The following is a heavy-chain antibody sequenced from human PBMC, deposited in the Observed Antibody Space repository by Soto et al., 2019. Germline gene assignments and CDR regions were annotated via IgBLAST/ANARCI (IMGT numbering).Heavy chain of an antibody. D-gene: IGHD3-22*01. CDR2: IYPGDSDT. J-gene: IGHJ6*02. CDR3: ARSETTYYYDSSGYYYYYYGMDV. CDR1: GYSFTSYW. V-gene: IGHV5-51*01. Sequence: GESLKISCKGSGYSFTSYWIGWGRQMPGKGLEWMGIIYPGDSDTRYSPSFQGQVTISADKSISTAYLQWSSLKASDTAMYYCARSETTYYYDSSGYYYYYYGMDVWGQGTTVTVSS.